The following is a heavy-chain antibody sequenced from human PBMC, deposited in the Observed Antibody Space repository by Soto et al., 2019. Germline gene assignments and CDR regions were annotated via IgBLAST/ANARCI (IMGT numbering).Heavy chain of an antibody. CDR1: GFAVSSKY. J-gene: IGHJ4*02. D-gene: IGHD6-19*01. Sequence: GGSLRLSCAASGFAVSSKYMTWVRQAPGKGLEWVSVIYGGGTTYYADSVKGRFTISRDTSKNTLYLQMNSLRAADTAVYYCASDTTLDSSGADDWGQGTLVTVSS. V-gene: IGHV3-53*01. CDR3: ASDTTLDSSGADD. CDR2: IYGGGTT.